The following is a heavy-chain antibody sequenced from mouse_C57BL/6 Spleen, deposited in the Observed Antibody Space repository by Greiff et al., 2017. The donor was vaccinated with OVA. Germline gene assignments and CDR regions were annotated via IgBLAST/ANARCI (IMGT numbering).Heavy chain of an antibody. CDR3: ERSTTVVRAMDD. D-gene: IGHD1-1*01. Sequence: QVQLQQPGAELVRPGPSVKLSCTASGYTFTSYWMHWVKQRPGQGLEWIGVIAPSDRYHNSNQKLKGKATMTVDTSSSTAYMQRSSLTSKDAAVYYCERSTTVVRAMDDWGKGTSVTVAS. J-gene: IGHJ4*01. V-gene: IGHV1-59*01. CDR1: GYTFTSYW. CDR2: IAPSDRYH.